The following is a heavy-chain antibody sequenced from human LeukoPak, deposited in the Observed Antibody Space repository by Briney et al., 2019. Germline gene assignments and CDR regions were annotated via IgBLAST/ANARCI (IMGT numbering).Heavy chain of an antibody. CDR2: IIPIFGTA. V-gene: IGHV1-69*05. CDR1: GGTFSSYA. Sequence: SLKVSCKASGGTFSSYAISWVRQAPGQGLECMGRIIPIFGTANYAQKFQGRVTITTDESTSTPYMELSSLRSEDTAVYYCARDMVDSSGYYPFDYWGHGTLVTVSS. CDR3: ARDMVDSSGYYPFDY. J-gene: IGHJ4*01. D-gene: IGHD3-22*01.